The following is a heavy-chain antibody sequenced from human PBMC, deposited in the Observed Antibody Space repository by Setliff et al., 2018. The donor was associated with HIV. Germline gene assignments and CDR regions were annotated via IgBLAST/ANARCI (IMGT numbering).Heavy chain of an antibody. D-gene: IGHD2-2*01. V-gene: IGHV4-34*11. CDR3: ARDFCSSTTCTNWFHP. J-gene: IGHJ5*02. CDR1: GVSISGHY. CDR2: IYTTERI. Sequence: PSETLSLTCAVYGVSISGHYWSWIRQTPGKGLEWIATIYTTERISYNPSLKSRVTISLDTSKNQFSLNLSSVTAADTAVYYCARDFCSSTTCTNWFHPWGQGTLVTVSS.